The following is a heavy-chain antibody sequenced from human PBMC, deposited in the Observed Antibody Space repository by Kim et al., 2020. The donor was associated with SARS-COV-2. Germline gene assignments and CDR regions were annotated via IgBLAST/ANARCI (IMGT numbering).Heavy chain of an antibody. CDR1: GGSFSGYY. J-gene: IGHJ4*02. D-gene: IGHD2-21*02. CDR2: INHSGST. CDR3: ARATPGDCGGDCYAAVFDY. Sequence: SETLSLTCAVYGGSFSGYYWSWIRQPPGKGLEWIGEINHSGSTNYNPSLKSRVTISVDTSKNQFSLKLSSVTAADTAVYYCARATPGDCGGDCYAAVFDYWGQGTLVTVSS. V-gene: IGHV4-34*01.